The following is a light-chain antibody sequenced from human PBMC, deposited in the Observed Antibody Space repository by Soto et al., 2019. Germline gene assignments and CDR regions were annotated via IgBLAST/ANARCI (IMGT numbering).Light chain of an antibody. CDR2: DVS. CDR1: QDIYNC. CDR3: QLYDGRPYP. Sequence: DIQMTQSPSSLSASVGDRVTITCQASQDIYNCLNWYQQKPGKAPKLLIYDVSTLKTGVPSRFSGSGSGTDFTFTIRSLQPEDMATYYCQLYDGRPYPFGQGTKLKIQ. J-gene: IGKJ2*01. V-gene: IGKV1-33*01.